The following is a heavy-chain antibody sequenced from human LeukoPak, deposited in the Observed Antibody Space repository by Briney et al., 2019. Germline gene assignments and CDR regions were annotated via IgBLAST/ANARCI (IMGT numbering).Heavy chain of an antibody. D-gene: IGHD6-19*01. CDR1: GFTFSSYW. CDR2: INSDGSST. Sequence: GRSLRLSCAASGFTFSSYWMHWVRQAPGKGLVWVSRINSDGSSTSYADSVKGRFTISRDNAKNTLYLQMNSLRAEDTAVYYCARGIAVAGYYYYYYMDVWGKGTTVTVSS. CDR3: ARGIAVAGYYYYYYMDV. J-gene: IGHJ6*03. V-gene: IGHV3-74*01.